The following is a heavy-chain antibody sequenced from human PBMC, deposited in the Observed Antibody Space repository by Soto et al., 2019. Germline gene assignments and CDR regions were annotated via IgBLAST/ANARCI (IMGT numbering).Heavy chain of an antibody. Sequence: SETLSLTCAVSGGSISSGGYSWSWIRQPPGKGLEWIGYIYHSGSTYYNPSLKSRVTISVDRSKNQFSLKLSSVTAADTAVYYCARARTTMNTRHWYFDLWGRGTLVTVSS. CDR3: ARARTTMNTRHWYFDL. CDR2: IYHSGST. V-gene: IGHV4-30-2*01. J-gene: IGHJ2*01. D-gene: IGHD4-17*01. CDR1: GGSISSGGYS.